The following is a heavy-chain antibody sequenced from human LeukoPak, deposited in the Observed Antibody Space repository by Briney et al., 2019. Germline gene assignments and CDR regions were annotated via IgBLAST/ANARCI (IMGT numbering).Heavy chain of an antibody. CDR3: AASPDYYDSSGYSYYFDY. J-gene: IGHJ4*02. CDR2: IVVGSGNT. V-gene: IGHV1-58*01. Sequence: SVKVSCKASGFTFTSSAVQWVRQARGQRLEWIGWIVVGSGNTNYAQRFQERVTITRDMSTSTAYMELSSLRSEDTAVYHCAASPDYYDSSGYSYYFDYWGQGTLVTVSS. CDR1: GFTFTSSA. D-gene: IGHD3-22*01.